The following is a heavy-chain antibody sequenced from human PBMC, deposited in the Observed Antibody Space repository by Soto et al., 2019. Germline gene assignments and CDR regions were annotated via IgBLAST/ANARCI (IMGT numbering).Heavy chain of an antibody. CDR3: ARPYYYDSSGYYYGWVYFDY. CDR2: IIPIFGTA. J-gene: IGHJ4*02. CDR1: GGTFSSYA. V-gene: IGHV1-69*13. Sequence: SVKVSSKASGGTFSSYAISWLRQAPGQGLEWMGGIIPIFGTANYAQKFQGRVTITADESTSTAYMELSSLRSEDTAVYYCARPYYYDSSGYYYGWVYFDYWGQGTLVTVSS. D-gene: IGHD3-22*01.